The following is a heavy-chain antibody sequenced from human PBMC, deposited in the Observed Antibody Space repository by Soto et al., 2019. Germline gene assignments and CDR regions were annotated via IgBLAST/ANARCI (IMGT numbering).Heavy chain of an antibody. CDR2: ISAYNGNT. CDR1: GYTFTSYG. Sequence: ASVKVSCKASGYTFTSYGISWVRQAPGQGLEWMGWISAYNGNTNYAQKLQGRVTMTTDTSTSTAYMELRSLRSDDTAVYYCARDAGIAAAGTWWFHPWGQGTLVTVSS. CDR3: ARDAGIAAAGTWWFHP. D-gene: IGHD6-13*01. J-gene: IGHJ5*02. V-gene: IGHV1-18*01.